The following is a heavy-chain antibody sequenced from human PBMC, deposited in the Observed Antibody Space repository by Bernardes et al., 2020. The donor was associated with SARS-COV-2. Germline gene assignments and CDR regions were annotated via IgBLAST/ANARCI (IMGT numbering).Heavy chain of an antibody. J-gene: IGHJ2*01. V-gene: IGHV3-23*01. D-gene: IGHD6-13*01. CDR1: GFTFSING. Sequence: GWSLRLSCAASGFTFSINGMSWVRQAPGKGLEWVSAISDTGDATKYADSVKGRFTISRDNSKNTLYLQMNSLRAEDTALYYCAKRAAGWYFDLWGRGTLVTVSS. CDR2: ISDTGDAT. CDR3: AKRAAGWYFDL.